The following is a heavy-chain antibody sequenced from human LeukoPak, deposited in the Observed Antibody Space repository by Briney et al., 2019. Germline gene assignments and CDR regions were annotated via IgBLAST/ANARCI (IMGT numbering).Heavy chain of an antibody. CDR1: GGSVSTYY. D-gene: IGHD5-18*01. CDR2: FFTSGTSGTT. CDR3: ARDLGGYSDGSYYYYMDV. V-gene: IGHV4-4*07. Sequence: SETLSLTCTVSGGSVSTYYWSWIRQPAGKGLEFIGRFFTSGTSGTTNYNPSLKSRVTMSLDTSKNRFSLKLSSVTAADTAVYYCARDLGGYSDGSYYYYMDVWGKGTTVTVSS. J-gene: IGHJ6*03.